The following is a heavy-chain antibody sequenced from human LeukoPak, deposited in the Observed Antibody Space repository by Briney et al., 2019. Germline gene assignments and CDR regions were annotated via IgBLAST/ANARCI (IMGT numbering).Heavy chain of an antibody. CDR1: GGSIGTYY. D-gene: IGHD3-16*01. Sequence: SETLSLTCTVSGGSIGTYYWSWIRQPAGKGLEWIGRIYTSGSTNYNPSLKSRVTISVDTSKNQFSLKLSSVTAADTAVYYCARAESGYDYVWGSTGLGSAFDIWGQGTMVTVSS. CDR3: ARAESGYDYVWGSTGLGSAFDI. CDR2: IYTSGST. J-gene: IGHJ3*02. V-gene: IGHV4-4*07.